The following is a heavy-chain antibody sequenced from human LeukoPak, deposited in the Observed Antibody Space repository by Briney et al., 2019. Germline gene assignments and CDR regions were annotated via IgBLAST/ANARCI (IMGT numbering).Heavy chain of an antibody. CDR1: GFTFSNAW. CDR2: IKSKTDGGTT. J-gene: IGHJ4*02. Sequence: GGSLRLSCAASGFTFSNAWMGWVRQAPGKGLEWVGRIKSKTDGGTTDYAAPVKGRFTISRDDSKNTLYLQMNSLKTEDTAVYYCTTSAWYCSSTSCHPDYWGQGTLVTVSS. CDR3: TTSAWYCSSTSCHPDY. D-gene: IGHD2-2*01. V-gene: IGHV3-15*01.